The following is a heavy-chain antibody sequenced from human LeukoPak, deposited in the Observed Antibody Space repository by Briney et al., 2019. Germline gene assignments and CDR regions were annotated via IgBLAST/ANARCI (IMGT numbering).Heavy chain of an antibody. CDR3: AKDRANWGHSGDY. D-gene: IGHD7-27*01. V-gene: IGHV3-23*01. J-gene: IGHJ4*02. CDR2: ISGSGATT. CDR1: GFTFNNYA. Sequence: GGSLRLSCAASGFTFNNYAMSWVRQAPGKGLEWVAAISGSGATTYYGDSVKGRFTISRDNSKNTLYLQMNSLRAYDTAVYYCAKDRANWGHSGDYWGQGTRVTVSS.